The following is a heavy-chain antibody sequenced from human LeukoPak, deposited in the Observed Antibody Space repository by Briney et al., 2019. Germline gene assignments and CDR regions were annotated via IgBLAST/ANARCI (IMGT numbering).Heavy chain of an antibody. D-gene: IGHD3-3*01. J-gene: IGHJ6*02. V-gene: IGHV3-30-3*01. CDR3: ARQSYDFWSRSMDV. CDR1: AFTFSTSA. CDR2: ISFNGDIK. Sequence: PGRSLTLSCAASAFTFSTSAVHWVRQAPGKGREWIAFISFNGDIKYYADSVTGRFSISRDNSKNMVYLQMNSLRAEDTALYYCARQSYDFWSRSMDVWGQGTMVTVSS.